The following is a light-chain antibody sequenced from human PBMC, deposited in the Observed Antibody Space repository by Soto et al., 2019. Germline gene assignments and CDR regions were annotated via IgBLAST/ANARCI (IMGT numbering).Light chain of an antibody. J-gene: IGKJ4*01. V-gene: IGKV3-11*01. CDR3: QQRSNWPST. CDR2: DAS. CDR1: QSVGSY. Sequence: EIVLTQSPATLSLSPGDRATLSCRASQSVGSYLGWYQQRPGQAPRLLIYDASNRATGIPARFSGSGSGTDFPLTISILEPEDFAVYYCQQRSNWPSTFGGGTKVEIK.